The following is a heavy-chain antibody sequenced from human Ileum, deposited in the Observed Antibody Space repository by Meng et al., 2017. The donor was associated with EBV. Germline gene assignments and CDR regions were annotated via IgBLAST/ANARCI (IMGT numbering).Heavy chain of an antibody. J-gene: IGHJ4*02. CDR1: GVSISSGYFH. Sequence: HQQEAGPGLVKHSQTLSLTRAVSGVSISSGYFHWSWIRQPPGKGLEWIVHSGSTSYNPSLRSRVTISVDTSKNQFSLKVDSATAGDTAVYYCVSYAVGAGGIGYWGQGILVTVSS. D-gene: IGHD1-26*01. CDR2: SGST. V-gene: IGHV4-30-4*01. CDR3: VSYAVGAGGIGY.